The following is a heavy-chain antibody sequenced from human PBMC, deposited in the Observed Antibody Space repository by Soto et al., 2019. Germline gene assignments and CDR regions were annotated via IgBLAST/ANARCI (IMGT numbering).Heavy chain of an antibody. CDR2: IYYSGST. D-gene: IGHD3-3*01. CDR1: GGSISSGDYY. V-gene: IGHV4-30-4*01. CDR3: ARGEDFWSGYYSDY. Sequence: SETLSLTCTVSGGSISSGDYYWSWIRKPPGKGLEWIGYIYYSGSTYYNPSLKSRVTISVDTSKNQFSLKLSSVTAADTAVYYCARGEDFWSGYYSDYWGQGTLVTVSS. J-gene: IGHJ4*02.